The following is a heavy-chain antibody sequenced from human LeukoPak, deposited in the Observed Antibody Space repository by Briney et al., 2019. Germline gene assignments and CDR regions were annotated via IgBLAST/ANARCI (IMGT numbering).Heavy chain of an antibody. CDR2: ISWNSGSI. V-gene: IGHV3-9*01. Sequence: GRSLRLSCAASGFTFDDYAMHWVRQAPGKGLEWVSGISWNSGSIGYADSVKGRFTISRDNAKNSLYLQMNSLRAEDTALYYCAKDIGIAAAGDHKYYYYYGMDFWGQGTTVTVSS. CDR1: GFTFDDYA. CDR3: AKDIGIAAAGDHKYYYYYGMDF. D-gene: IGHD6-13*01. J-gene: IGHJ6*02.